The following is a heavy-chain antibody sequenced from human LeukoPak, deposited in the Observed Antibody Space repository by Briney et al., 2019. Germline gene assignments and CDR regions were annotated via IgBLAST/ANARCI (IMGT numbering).Heavy chain of an antibody. Sequence: SETLSLTCNVTGDSISSSSYFWGWIRQPAGKGLEWIGRIYSSGSTNFNPSLKSRVTMSVDTSKNQFSLRLSSVTAADTAAYFCARENWRSKSIDFDSWGQGTLVTVSS. CDR1: GDSISSSSYF. CDR3: ARENWRSKSIDFDS. J-gene: IGHJ4*02. D-gene: IGHD6-6*01. CDR2: IYSSGST. V-gene: IGHV4-61*02.